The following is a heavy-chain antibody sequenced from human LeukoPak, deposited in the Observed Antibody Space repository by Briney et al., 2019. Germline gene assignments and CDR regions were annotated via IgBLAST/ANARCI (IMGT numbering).Heavy chain of an antibody. V-gene: IGHV1-8*01. D-gene: IGHD4-23*01. Sequence: VASVKVSCKASGYTFTSYDINWVRQATGQGLEWMGWMNPNSGNTGYAQKFQGRVTMTRNTSISTAYMELSSLRSEDTAVYYCARRLGKNYYYGMDVWGQGTTVTVSS. J-gene: IGHJ6*02. CDR2: MNPNSGNT. CDR3: ARRLGKNYYYGMDV. CDR1: GYTFTSYD.